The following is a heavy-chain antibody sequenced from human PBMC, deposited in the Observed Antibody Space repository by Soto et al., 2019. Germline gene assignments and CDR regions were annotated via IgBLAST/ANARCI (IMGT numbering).Heavy chain of an antibody. CDR2: IKEDGSEK. CDR1: GFTFSNSW. J-gene: IGHJ6*02. Sequence: EVQLVESGGGLVQPGESLRLSCAASGFTFSNSWMSWVRQAPGKGLEWVANIKEDGSEKDYVDPVKGRFTITRDNAKNSLYLQMNNLRAEDTAVYFCTRKRFGMDVWGHGTTVTVSS. V-gene: IGHV3-7*03. CDR3: TRKRFGMDV.